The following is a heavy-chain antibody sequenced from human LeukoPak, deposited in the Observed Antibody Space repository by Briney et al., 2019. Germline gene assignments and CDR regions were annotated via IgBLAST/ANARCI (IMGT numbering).Heavy chain of an antibody. CDR3: AKDLVNNCGGDRYPCH. V-gene: IGHV3-30*18. Sequence: GGSLRLSCAASGFTFSSYGMHWVRQAPGKGLEWVAVISYDGSNKYYADSVKGRFTISRDNSKNTLYLQMNSLRAEDTAVYYCAKDLVNNCGGDRYPCHWGQGTLVSVSS. CDR1: GFTFSSYG. CDR2: ISYDGSNK. D-gene: IGHD2-21*02. J-gene: IGHJ4*02.